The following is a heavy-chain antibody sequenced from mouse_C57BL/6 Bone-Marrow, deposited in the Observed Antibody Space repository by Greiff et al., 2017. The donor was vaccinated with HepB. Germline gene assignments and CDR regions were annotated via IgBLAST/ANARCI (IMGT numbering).Heavy chain of an antibody. CDR1: GFNIKDYY. CDR3: ASDLLWSYWYFDV. V-gene: IGHV14-2*01. Sequence: VQLKESGAELVKPGASVKLSCTASGFNIKDYYMHWVKQRTEQGLEWIGRIDPEDGETKYAPKFQGKATITADTSSNTAYLQLSSLTSEDTAVYYCASDLLWSYWYFDVWGTGTTVTVSS. J-gene: IGHJ1*03. CDR2: IDPEDGET. D-gene: IGHD2-1*01.